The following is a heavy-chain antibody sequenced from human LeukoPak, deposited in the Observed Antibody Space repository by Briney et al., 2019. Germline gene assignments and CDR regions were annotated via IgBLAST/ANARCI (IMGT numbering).Heavy chain of an antibody. V-gene: IGHV1-46*01. CDR2: INPSGGST. CDR1: GYTFTSYY. CDR3: ARKEGYYDFWSGYYKTYYYYYGMDV. J-gene: IGHJ6*02. Sequence: ASVKVSCKASGYTFTSYYMHWARQAPGQGLEWMGIINPSGGSTSYAQKFQGRVTMTRNTSISTAYMELSSLRSEDTAVYYCARKEGYYDFWSGYYKTYYYYYGMDVWGQGTTVTVSS. D-gene: IGHD3-3*01.